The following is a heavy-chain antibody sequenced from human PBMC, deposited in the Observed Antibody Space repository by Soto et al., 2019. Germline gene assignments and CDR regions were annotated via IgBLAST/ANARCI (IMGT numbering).Heavy chain of an antibody. J-gene: IGHJ4*02. CDR3: AKDRDSSGWLGFDY. CDR1: GFTFDDYA. Sequence: EVQLVESGGGLVQPGRSLRLSCAASGFTFDDYAMHWVRQAPGKGLEWVSGISWNSGSIGYADSVKGRFTISRDNAKNSLALPMNSLRVEGTALYYCAKDRDSSGWLGFDYWGQGTLVTVSS. CDR2: ISWNSGSI. D-gene: IGHD6-19*01. V-gene: IGHV3-9*01.